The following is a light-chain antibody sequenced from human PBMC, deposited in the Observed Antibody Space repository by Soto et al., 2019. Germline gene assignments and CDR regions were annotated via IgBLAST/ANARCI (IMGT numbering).Light chain of an antibody. CDR1: SSNIGAGYD. J-gene: IGLJ2*01. CDR3: LLYYGGAVV. V-gene: IGLV1-40*01. CDR2: GNS. Sequence: QSVLTQPPSVSGAPGQRVTISCTGSSSNIGAGYDVHWYQQLPGTAPKLLIYGNSNRPSGVPARFSGSLLGGKAALTLSGVQPEDEAEYYCLLYYGGAVVFGGGTKLTVL.